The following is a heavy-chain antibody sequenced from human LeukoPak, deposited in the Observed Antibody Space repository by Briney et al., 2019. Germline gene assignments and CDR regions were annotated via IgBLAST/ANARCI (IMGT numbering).Heavy chain of an antibody. CDR3: ASGIVVNAFDI. J-gene: IGHJ3*02. CDR1: GYTFTSYG. Sequence: ASVKVSCKTSGYTFTSYGVSWVRQAPGQGLEWMAWINTYNVNTNYAQKFQGRVTLTTDASTSTAYMELRSLRSEDTAVYYCASGIVVNAFDIWGQGTMVTVSS. V-gene: IGHV1-18*01. CDR2: INTYNVNT. D-gene: IGHD2-21*01.